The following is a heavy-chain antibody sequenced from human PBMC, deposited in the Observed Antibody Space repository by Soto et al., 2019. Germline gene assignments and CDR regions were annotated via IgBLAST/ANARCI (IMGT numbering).Heavy chain of an antibody. CDR3: AKCPFDATRRYGMDV. Sequence: GGSLRLSCAASGFTFSSYAMSWVRQAPGKGLEWVSAISGSGGSTYYADSVKGRFTISRDNSKNTLYLQMNSLRAEDTAVYYCAKCPFDATRRYGMDVWGQGTTVTVSS. CDR2: ISGSGGST. V-gene: IGHV3-23*01. CDR1: GFTFSSYA. J-gene: IGHJ6*02.